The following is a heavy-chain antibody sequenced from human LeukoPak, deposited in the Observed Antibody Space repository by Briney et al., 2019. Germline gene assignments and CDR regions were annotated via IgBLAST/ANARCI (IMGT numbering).Heavy chain of an antibody. CDR2: INPNSGGT. V-gene: IGHV1-2*02. CDR3: ARDYGYSSSWDY. D-gene: IGHD6-13*01. J-gene: IGHJ4*02. Sequence: ASVKVSCKASGYTFTGYYMHWVRQAPGQGLEWMGWINPNSGGTNYAQKFQGRVTMTRDTSISTAYMELSRLRSDDTAVYYCARDYGYSSSWDYWGQGTQVTVSP. CDR1: GYTFTGYY.